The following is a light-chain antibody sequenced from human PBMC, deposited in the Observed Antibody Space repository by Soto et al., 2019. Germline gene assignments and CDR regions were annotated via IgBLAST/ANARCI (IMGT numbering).Light chain of an antibody. CDR3: QQVDSYPIT. V-gene: IGKV1-9*01. J-gene: IGKJ4*01. CDR1: QALSNY. Sequence: ILFAHTPSSLSPSVVHRVTITCLASQALSNYLAWYQQKPGKAPKLLIYAASTLQSGVPSRFSGSGSETDFSLSISSLQPEDFATYFCQQVDSYPITFGRGTRVEIK. CDR2: AAS.